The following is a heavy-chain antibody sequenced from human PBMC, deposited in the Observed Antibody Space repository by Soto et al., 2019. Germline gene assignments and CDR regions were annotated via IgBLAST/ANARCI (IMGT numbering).Heavy chain of an antibody. CDR1: GYTFTSYA. CDR3: ARELTYYDFWSGYYPSYFDY. D-gene: IGHD3-3*01. Sequence: GASVKVSCKASGYTFTSYAMHWARQAPGQRLEWMGWINAGNGNTKYSQKFQGRVTITRDTSASTAYMELSSLRSEDTAVYYCARELTYYDFWSGYYPSYFDYWGQGTLVTVSS. CDR2: INAGNGNT. J-gene: IGHJ4*02. V-gene: IGHV1-3*01.